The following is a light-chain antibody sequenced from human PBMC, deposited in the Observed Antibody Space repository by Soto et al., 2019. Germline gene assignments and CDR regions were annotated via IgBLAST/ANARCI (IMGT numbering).Light chain of an antibody. CDR1: HRVTSSY. CDR2: GAS. V-gene: IGKV3D-15*01. CDR3: QQYNNWART. Sequence: DIVLTQSPGTLSLSPGETATLSCRASHRVTSSYLAWYQQKPGQAPRLLIYGASSRATGIPARFSGSGSGTEFTLTISSLQSADFAVYFCQQYNNWARTFGQGTKVDI. J-gene: IGKJ1*01.